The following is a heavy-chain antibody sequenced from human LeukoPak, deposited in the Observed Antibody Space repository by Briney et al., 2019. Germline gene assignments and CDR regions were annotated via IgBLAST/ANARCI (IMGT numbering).Heavy chain of an antibody. CDR1: GGSFSGYY. CDR2: INHSGST. Sequence: PSETLSLTCAVYGGSFSGYYWSWIRQPPGKGLEWIGEINHSGSTNYNPSLKSRVTISVDTSMNQFSLKLSSVTAADTAVYYCARGGRWNYGWFDPWGQGTLVTASS. J-gene: IGHJ5*02. D-gene: IGHD1-7*01. CDR3: ARGGRWNYGWFDP. V-gene: IGHV4-34*01.